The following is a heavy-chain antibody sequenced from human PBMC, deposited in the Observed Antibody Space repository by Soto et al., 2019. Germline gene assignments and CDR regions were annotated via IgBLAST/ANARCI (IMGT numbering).Heavy chain of an antibody. J-gene: IGHJ6*02. Sequence: QVQLVQSGAEVKKPGASVKVSCKASGYTFTRSGISWVRQAPGQGLEWMGWISTYNGDTNYAHTFQGRVTMTTDTSTSTVRMEVRSLRSDDTAVYYCASAGVAPYYFFGMDVWGQGTTVTVSS. D-gene: IGHD5-12*01. V-gene: IGHV1-18*01. CDR3: ASAGVAPYYFFGMDV. CDR1: GYTFTRSG. CDR2: ISTYNGDT.